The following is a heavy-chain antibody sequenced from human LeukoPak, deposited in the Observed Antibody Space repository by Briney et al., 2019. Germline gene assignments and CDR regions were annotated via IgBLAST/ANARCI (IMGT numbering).Heavy chain of an antibody. J-gene: IGHJ4*02. CDR2: ISYDGSNK. D-gene: IGHD6-19*01. V-gene: IGHV3-30*18. CDR1: GFTFSSYG. CDR3: AKGGSGWYFDY. Sequence: PGGSLRLSCAASGFTFSSYGMHWVRQAPGKGLEWVAVISYDGSNKYYADSVKGRFTISRDNSKSTLYLQMNSLGAEDTAVYYCAKGGSGWYFDYWGQGTLVTVSS.